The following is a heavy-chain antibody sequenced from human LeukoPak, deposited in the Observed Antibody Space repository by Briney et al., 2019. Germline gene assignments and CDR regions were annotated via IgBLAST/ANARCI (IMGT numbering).Heavy chain of an antibody. CDR1: GFTFSSYA. D-gene: IGHD4-17*01. J-gene: IGHJ6*02. V-gene: IGHV3-23*01. Sequence: AGGSLRLSCAASGFTFSSYAMSWVRQAPGKGLEWVSAISGSGGSTYYADSVKGRFTISRDNSKNTLYLQMNSLRAEDAAVYYCAKSVTTGPRGYYYYGMDVWGQGTTVTVSS. CDR3: AKSVTTGPRGYYYYGMDV. CDR2: ISGSGGST.